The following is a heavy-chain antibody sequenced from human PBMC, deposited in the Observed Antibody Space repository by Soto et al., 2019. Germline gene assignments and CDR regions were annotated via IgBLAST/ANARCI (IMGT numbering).Heavy chain of an antibody. CDR2: IYPGDSDT. D-gene: IGHD6-13*01. Sequence: GESLKISCKGSGYSFTSYWIGWVRQMPGKGLEWMGIIYPGDSDTRYSPSFQGQVTISADKSISTAYLQWSSLKASDTAMYYCARHDWDSRQSDYYYCYMDVWGKGNTVPVSS. V-gene: IGHV5-51*01. CDR1: GYSFTSYW. CDR3: ARHDWDSRQSDYYYCYMDV. J-gene: IGHJ6*03.